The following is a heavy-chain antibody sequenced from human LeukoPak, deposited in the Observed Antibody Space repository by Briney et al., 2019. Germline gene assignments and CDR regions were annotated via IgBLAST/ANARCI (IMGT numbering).Heavy chain of an antibody. D-gene: IGHD3-22*01. CDR1: GFTFSSYG. CDR2: IWYDGSNK. V-gene: IGHV3-33*01. CDR3: ARADYYDSSGYFDY. J-gene: IGHJ4*02. Sequence: GGSLRLSCAASGFTFSSYGMHWVRQAPGKGLGWVAVIWYDGSNKYYADSVKGRFTISRDNSKNTLYLQMNSLRAEDTAVYYCARADYYDSSGYFDYWGQGTLVTVSS.